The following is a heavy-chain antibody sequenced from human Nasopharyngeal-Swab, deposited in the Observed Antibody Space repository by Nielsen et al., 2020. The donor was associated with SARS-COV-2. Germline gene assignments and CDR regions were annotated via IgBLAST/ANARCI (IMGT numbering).Heavy chain of an antibody. Sequence: ASVKVSCKASGYTFTSYGISWVRQAPGQRLEWMGWINAGNGNTKYSQKFQGRVTITRDTSASTAYMELSSLRSEDTAVYYCARGGYSTNAFDIWGQGTMVTVSS. V-gene: IGHV1-18*01. CDR1: GYTFTSYG. CDR2: INAGNGNT. CDR3: ARGGYSTNAFDI. J-gene: IGHJ3*02. D-gene: IGHD6-13*01.